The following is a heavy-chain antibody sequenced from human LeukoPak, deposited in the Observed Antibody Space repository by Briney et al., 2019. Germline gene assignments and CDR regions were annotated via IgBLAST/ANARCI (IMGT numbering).Heavy chain of an antibody. CDR3: ARPYYYDSRIDP. J-gene: IGHJ5*02. CDR1: GGSISSGDYY. D-gene: IGHD3-22*01. V-gene: IGHV4-30-4*01. CDR2: MYYSGST. Sequence: PSETLSLTCTVSGGSISSGDYYWSWIRQPPGKGLEWIAYMYYSGSTYYNPSLKSRVTMSADTSKNQLSLKLSSVAAADTAVYYCARPYYYDSRIDPWGQGILVTVSS.